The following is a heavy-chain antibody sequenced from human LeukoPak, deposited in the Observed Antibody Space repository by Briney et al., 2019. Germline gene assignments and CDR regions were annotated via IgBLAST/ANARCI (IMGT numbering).Heavy chain of an antibody. CDR1: GGTFSSYA. Sequence: ASVKVSCKASGGTFSSYAISWVRQAPGQGLEWMGIINPSGGSTSYAQKFQGRVTMTRDMSTSTVYMELSGLRSEDTAVYYCARVQSRYNYYYYMDVWGKGTTVTVSS. J-gene: IGHJ6*03. CDR3: ARVQSRYNYYYYMDV. CDR2: INPSGGST. V-gene: IGHV1-46*01.